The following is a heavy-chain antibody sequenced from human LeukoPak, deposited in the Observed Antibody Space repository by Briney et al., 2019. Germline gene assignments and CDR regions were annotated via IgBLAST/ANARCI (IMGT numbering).Heavy chain of an antibody. J-gene: IGHJ4*02. Sequence: SETLSLTCTVSGGSISSYYWSWIRQPPGKGLEWIGYIYTSGSTNYNPSLKSRVTISVDTSKSQFSLKLSSVTAADTAVYYCARLSSSWSPLFDYWGQGTLVTVSS. CDR1: GGSISSYY. CDR3: ARLSSSWSPLFDY. CDR2: IYTSGST. V-gene: IGHV4-4*09. D-gene: IGHD6-13*01.